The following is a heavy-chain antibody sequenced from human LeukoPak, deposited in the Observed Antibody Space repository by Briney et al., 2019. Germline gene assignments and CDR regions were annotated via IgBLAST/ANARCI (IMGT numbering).Heavy chain of an antibody. D-gene: IGHD2-15*01. CDR1: GGSISGDSYY. CDR3: ARRRGGYCSGGSCYLQRGYFQH. V-gene: IGHV4-61*02. CDR2: VHTSGTT. Sequence: SETLSLTCTVSGGSISGDSYYWSWVRQPAGRELEWIGRVHTSGTTNYNPSLKGRVTISVDTSKNQFSLKLSSVTAADTAVYYCARRRGGYCSGGSCYLQRGYFQHWGQGTLVTVSS. J-gene: IGHJ1*01.